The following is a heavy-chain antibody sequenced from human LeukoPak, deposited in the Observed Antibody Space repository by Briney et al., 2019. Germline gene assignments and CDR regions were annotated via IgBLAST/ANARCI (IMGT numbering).Heavy chain of an antibody. V-gene: IGHV4-59*08. Sequence: SETLSLTCTVSGGSISSYYWSWIRQPPGKGLEWIGYIYYSGSTNYNPSLKSRVTISVDTSKNQFSLKLSSVTAADTAVYYCARHLWKATTAFDYWGQGTLVTVSS. J-gene: IGHJ4*02. CDR2: IYYSGST. CDR3: ARHLWKATTAFDY. CDR1: GGSISSYY. D-gene: IGHD1-1*01.